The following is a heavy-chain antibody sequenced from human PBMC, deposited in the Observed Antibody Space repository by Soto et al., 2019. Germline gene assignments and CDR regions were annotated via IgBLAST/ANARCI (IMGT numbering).Heavy chain of an antibody. V-gene: IGHV4-4*02. CDR2: VFHTGIA. D-gene: IGHD3-10*01. J-gene: IGHJ5*02. CDR3: ARVRRSYGSGSYYYNWFDP. Sequence: SETLSLTCAVSGLSVSSTNWWSWVRQTKGKGLEWIGEVFHTGIAKYNPSLKSRVTISVDKSKNQFSLKLSSVTAADTAVYYCARVRRSYGSGSYYYNWFDPWGQGTLVTVSS. CDR1: GLSVSSTNW.